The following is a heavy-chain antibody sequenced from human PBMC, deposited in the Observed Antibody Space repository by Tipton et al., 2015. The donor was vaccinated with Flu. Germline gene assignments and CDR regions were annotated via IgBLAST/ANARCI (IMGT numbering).Heavy chain of an antibody. CDR1: GASMSNYY. V-gene: IGHV4-59*08. Sequence: GLVKPSETLSLSCAVSGASMSNYYWSWIRQPPGKGLEWIGNIFYSGDTNYNPSLKSRVTISVDTSKSQFSLMLRSVTAADTAVYYCARLSYYDVDLKNFYFDYWGQGALVTVSS. J-gene: IGHJ4*02. CDR3: ARLSYYDVDLKNFYFDY. CDR2: IFYSGDT. D-gene: IGHD3-10*02.